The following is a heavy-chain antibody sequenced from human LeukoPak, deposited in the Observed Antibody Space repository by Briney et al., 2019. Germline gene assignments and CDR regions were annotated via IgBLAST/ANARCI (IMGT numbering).Heavy chain of an antibody. D-gene: IGHD6-13*01. V-gene: IGHV1-18*01. CDR1: GYTFTSYG. Sequence: ASVKVSCKASGYTFTSYGVSWVRQAPGQGLEWMGWISTYNDNTNNLQKVQDRVTMTTDTSTSTAYMELRSLTSDDTAVYYCARVLLVSSSSWYASFDYWGEGTLVTVSS. CDR2: ISTYNDNT. CDR3: ARVLLVSSSSWYASFDY. J-gene: IGHJ4*02.